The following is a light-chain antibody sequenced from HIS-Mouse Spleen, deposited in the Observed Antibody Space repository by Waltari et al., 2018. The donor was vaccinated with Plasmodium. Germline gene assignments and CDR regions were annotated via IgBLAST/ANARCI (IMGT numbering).Light chain of an antibody. CDR1: SSNLGHSY. J-gene: IGLJ2*01. V-gene: IGLV1-51*01. CDR2: DNN. CDR3: GTWDSSLSAVV. Sequence: QSVLTQPPSVSAAPGQKVTISCPGTSSNLGHSYVSRYHQLPGTAPKLLIYDNNKRPSGIPDRFSGSKSGTSATLGITGLQTGDEADYYCGTWDSSLSAVVFGGGTKLTVL.